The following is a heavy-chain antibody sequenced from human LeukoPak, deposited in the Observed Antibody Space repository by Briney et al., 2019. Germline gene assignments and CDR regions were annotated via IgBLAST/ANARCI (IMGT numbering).Heavy chain of an antibody. CDR1: GGSIGSLY. D-gene: IGHD3-16*01. CDR3: VRGLTFGGFDY. V-gene: IGHV4-59*11. Sequence: SETLSLTCTVSGGSIGSLYWSWIRQTPGKGLEWIGYIQVSGITNYNPSLNGRVTISLETSKNQVSLKLSSVTAADTAVYYCVRGLTFGGFDYWGQGTLVTVSS. CDR2: IQVSGIT. J-gene: IGHJ4*02.